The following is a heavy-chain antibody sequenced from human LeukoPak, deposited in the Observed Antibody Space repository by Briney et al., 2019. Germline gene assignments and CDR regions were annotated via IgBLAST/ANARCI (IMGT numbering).Heavy chain of an antibody. Sequence: PGGSLRLSCAASGFTFSSYAMSWVRQAPGKGLEWVSAISGSGGSTYYADSVKGRFTISRDNSKNSLYLQMNSLRAEDTAVYYCARDTKYCSGGSCYPHWGQGTLVTVSS. CDR1: GFTFSSYA. V-gene: IGHV3-23*01. J-gene: IGHJ4*02. CDR2: ISGSGGST. CDR3: ARDTKYCSGGSCYPH. D-gene: IGHD2-15*01.